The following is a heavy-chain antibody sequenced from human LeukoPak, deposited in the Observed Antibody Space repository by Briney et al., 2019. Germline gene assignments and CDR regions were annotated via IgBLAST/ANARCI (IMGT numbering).Heavy chain of an antibody. D-gene: IGHD3/OR15-3a*01. Sequence: GGSLRLSCAASGFTLSRHGMHWVRQAPGRGLEWLAVVSDDGGLKHYSDSVKGRFTISRDNSKSTLSLQMNSLRAEDTAVYFCAKDFNALDSSFFDYWGQGTLVTVSS. CDR2: VSDDGGLK. V-gene: IGHV3-30*18. CDR3: AKDFNALDSSFFDY. CDR1: GFTLSRHG. J-gene: IGHJ4*02.